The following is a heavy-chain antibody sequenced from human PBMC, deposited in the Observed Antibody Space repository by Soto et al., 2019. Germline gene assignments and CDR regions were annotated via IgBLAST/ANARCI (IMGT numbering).Heavy chain of an antibody. J-gene: IGHJ4*02. CDR1: GVTFSSYA. CDR2: ISGSGGST. CDR3: AKEGGYDWNRLLAY. Sequence: XGSLILSCAASGVTFSSYAMSWVRQAPGKGLEWVSAISGSGGSTYYADSVKGRFTISRDNSKNTLYLQMNSLRAEDTAVYYCAKEGGYDWNRLLAYGGQGTLVTVSS. V-gene: IGHV3-23*01. D-gene: IGHD1-20*01.